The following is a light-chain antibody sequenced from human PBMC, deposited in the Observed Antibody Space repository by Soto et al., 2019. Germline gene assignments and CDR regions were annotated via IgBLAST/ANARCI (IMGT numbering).Light chain of an antibody. Sequence: EIVMTQSPATLSVSPGERATLSCRASQSVSINLAWYQQKPGQAPRLLICGASTRATGIPARFSGSGSGTEFTLTISSLQSEDFALYYCQQYNNWWTFGQGTKVDI. J-gene: IGKJ1*01. CDR1: QSVSIN. CDR2: GAS. CDR3: QQYNNWWT. V-gene: IGKV3-15*01.